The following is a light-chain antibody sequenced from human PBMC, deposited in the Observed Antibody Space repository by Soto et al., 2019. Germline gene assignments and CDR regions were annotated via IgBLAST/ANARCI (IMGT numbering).Light chain of an antibody. Sequence: VLTQSADALSLPPGERATLSCRASHSVTTHLAWFQQRPGQTPRLLIYDASNRATGIPARFSGSGSGTDFTLTISRLEPEDVAVYYCQQRSNWQITFGQGTRLEIK. CDR2: DAS. CDR1: HSVTTH. CDR3: QQRSNWQIT. J-gene: IGKJ5*01. V-gene: IGKV3-11*01.